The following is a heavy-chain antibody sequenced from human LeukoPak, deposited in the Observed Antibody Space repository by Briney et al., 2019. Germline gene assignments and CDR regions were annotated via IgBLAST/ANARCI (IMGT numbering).Heavy chain of an antibody. Sequence: GGSLRLSCAASGFTFDDYGMSWVRQAPGKGLEWVSGINWNGGSRGYADSVKGRFTISRDNAKNSLCLQMNSLRAEDTALYYCARATHYYESSGYDYWGQGTLVTVSS. CDR1: GFTFDDYG. V-gene: IGHV3-20*04. J-gene: IGHJ4*02. CDR3: ARATHYYESSGYDY. CDR2: INWNGGSR. D-gene: IGHD3-22*01.